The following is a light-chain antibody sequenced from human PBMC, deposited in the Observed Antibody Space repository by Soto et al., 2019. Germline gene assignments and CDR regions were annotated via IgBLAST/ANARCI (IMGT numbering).Light chain of an antibody. CDR2: ATS. V-gene: IGKV3-15*01. CDR1: QSVGNN. Sequence: EIVVTQSPATLSVSPGERATLSCRASQSVGNNFAWYPQKPGQAPRLLIFATSTRAPGVPARFSGSGSGTEFTLTISSLQSEDFAVYYCQQYGDWPLTFGGGAKVEI. J-gene: IGKJ4*01. CDR3: QQYGDWPLT.